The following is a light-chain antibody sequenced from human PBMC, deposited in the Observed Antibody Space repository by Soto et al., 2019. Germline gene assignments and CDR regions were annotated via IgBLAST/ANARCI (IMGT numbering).Light chain of an antibody. Sequence: EIVLTQSPGTLSLSPGERATLSCRASRSVSVAYLAWYQQKPGQAPKLLIYGASNRATCVPDRFSVSWSGTDFTLTISRLEPEDSAVYYCQQFGSSPYTFGQGTKLEIK. CDR1: RSVSVAY. CDR2: GAS. CDR3: QQFGSSPYT. V-gene: IGKV3-20*01. J-gene: IGKJ2*01.